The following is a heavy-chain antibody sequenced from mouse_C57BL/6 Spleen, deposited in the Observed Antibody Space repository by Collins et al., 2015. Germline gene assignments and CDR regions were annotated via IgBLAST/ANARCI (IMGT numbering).Heavy chain of an antibody. Sequence: QIQLVQSGPELKKPGETVKISCKASGYTFTTYGMSWAKQAPGKGLKWMGWINTYSGVPTYADDFKGRFAFSLQTSASTAYLSDQQPTKIEDTATYFCARSRHYYGSSYDWYFDVWGTGTTVTVSS. CDR3: ARSRHYYGSSYDWYFDV. V-gene: IGHV9-3*01. CDR2: INTYSGVP. CDR1: GYTFTTYG. J-gene: IGHJ1*03. D-gene: IGHD1-1*01.